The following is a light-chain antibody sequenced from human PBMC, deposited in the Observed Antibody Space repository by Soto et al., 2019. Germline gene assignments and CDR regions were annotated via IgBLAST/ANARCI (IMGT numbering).Light chain of an antibody. CDR3: QKYNNDSLS. V-gene: IGKV1-27*01. CDR2: AAS. CDR1: LDNSTY. Sequence: DIQLTQSPSLRSASVGDRVTITCRARLDNSTYLAWYQQKTGKVPRLLIYAASTLQSGAPSRFRGDGSGTDFTLTISSLQPEDVATYYCQKYNNDSLSFGGGTKVDIK. J-gene: IGKJ4*01.